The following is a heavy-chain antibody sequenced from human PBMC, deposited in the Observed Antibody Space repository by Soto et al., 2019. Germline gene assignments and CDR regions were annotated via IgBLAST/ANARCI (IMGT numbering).Heavy chain of an antibody. D-gene: IGHD6-13*01. V-gene: IGHV3-23*01. Sequence: EVQLLESGGGLVQPGGSLRLSCAASGFTFSSYAMSWVRQAPGKGLEWVSAISGSGGSTYYADSVKGRFTISRDNSKNTRYLQMNSLRADDTAVYYCAKDTSPQQLVYSSFDYWGQGTLVTVSS. J-gene: IGHJ4*02. CDR3: AKDTSPQQLVYSSFDY. CDR2: ISGSGGST. CDR1: GFTFSSYA.